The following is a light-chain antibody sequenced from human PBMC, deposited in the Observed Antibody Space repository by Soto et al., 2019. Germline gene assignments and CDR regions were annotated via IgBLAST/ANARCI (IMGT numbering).Light chain of an antibody. V-gene: IGLV2-14*01. Sequence: QSAPTQPASVSGSPGQSITISCTGTSSDIGAYNFVSWYQQHPGKAPKVLIYEGTKRPSGVSNRFSGSKSGNTASLTISGLQAEDEADYYCCSYTSSTTLYVFGSGTKVTVL. CDR1: SSDIGAYNF. CDR3: CSYTSSTTLYV. J-gene: IGLJ1*01. CDR2: EGT.